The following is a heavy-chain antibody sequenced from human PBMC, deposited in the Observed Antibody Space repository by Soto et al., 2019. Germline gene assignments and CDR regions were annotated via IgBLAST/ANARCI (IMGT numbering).Heavy chain of an antibody. CDR1: GFTFSDYY. V-gene: IGHV3-11*01. Sequence: LRLSCAASGFTFSDYYMSWIRQAPGKGLEWVSYISSSGSTIYYADSVKGRFTISRDNAKNSLYLQMNSLRAEDTAVYYCARPPRYYYYYMDVWGKGTTVTVSS. CDR2: ISSSGSTI. J-gene: IGHJ6*03. CDR3: ARPPRYYYYYMDV.